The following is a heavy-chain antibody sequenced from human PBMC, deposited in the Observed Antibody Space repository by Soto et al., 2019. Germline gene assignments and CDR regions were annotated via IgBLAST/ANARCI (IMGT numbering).Heavy chain of an antibody. Sequence: QVQLVQSGAEVKKPGASVKVSCKASGYTFASYGINWVRQAPGQGLEWMGWISGYNGNTKYAQKFRGRVTMTTDTSTSTAYMELRSLRSDDTALYYCARDGIAARTTPDYWGQGTLVTVSS. CDR2: ISGYNGNT. D-gene: IGHD6-6*01. CDR3: ARDGIAARTTPDY. V-gene: IGHV1-18*01. CDR1: GYTFASYG. J-gene: IGHJ4*02.